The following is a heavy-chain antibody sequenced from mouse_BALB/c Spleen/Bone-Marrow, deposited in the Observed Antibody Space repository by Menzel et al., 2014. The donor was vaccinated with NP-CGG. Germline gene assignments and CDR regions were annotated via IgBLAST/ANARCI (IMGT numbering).Heavy chain of an antibody. V-gene: IGHV2-9*02. Sequence: VMLVESGPGLVAPSQSLSITCTVSGFSLTSYGIHWVRQPPGKGLEWLGVIWAGGSTNYNSALMSRLSISKDNSKSQVFLKKNSLQTDNAAIYYAGRDEPGSGRDYWGQGTSVTVPS. J-gene: IGHJ4*01. CDR1: GFSLTSYG. CDR3: GRDEPGSGRDY. D-gene: IGHD1-1*01. CDR2: IWAGGST.